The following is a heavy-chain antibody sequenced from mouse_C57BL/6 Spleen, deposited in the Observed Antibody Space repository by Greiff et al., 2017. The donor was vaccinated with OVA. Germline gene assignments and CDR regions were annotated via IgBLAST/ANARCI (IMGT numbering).Heavy chain of an antibody. D-gene: IGHD1-1*01. CDR2: IYPGSGST. Sequence: VQLQQPGAELVKPGASVKMSCKASGYTFTSYWITWVKQRPGHGLEWIGDIYPGSGSTNYNEKFKSKATLTVDTSSSTAYMQLSSLTSEDSAVDYCARSGDYYDYYAMDYWGQGTSVTVSS. CDR3: ARSGDYYDYYAMDY. V-gene: IGHV1-55*01. J-gene: IGHJ4*01. CDR1: GYTFTSYW.